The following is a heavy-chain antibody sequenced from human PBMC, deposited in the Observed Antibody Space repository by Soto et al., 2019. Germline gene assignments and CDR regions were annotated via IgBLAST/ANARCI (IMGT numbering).Heavy chain of an antibody. D-gene: IGHD6-13*01. CDR3: ARGWNSSSWYLGYY. CDR2: ISSDGGST. CDR1: GFTFSSYA. V-gene: IGHV3-64*02. J-gene: IGHJ4*02. Sequence: PGGSLRLSCAASGFTFSSYAMHWVRQAPGKGLEYVSAISSDGGSTYYADSVKGRFTISRDNAKNTLYLQMNSLRAEDTAVYYCARGWNSSSWYLGYYWGEGTLVTAPQ.